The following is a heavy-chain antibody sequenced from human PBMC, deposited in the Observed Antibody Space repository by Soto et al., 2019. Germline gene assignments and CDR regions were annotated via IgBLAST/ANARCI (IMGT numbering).Heavy chain of an antibody. CDR1: GFIVSDTY. J-gene: IGHJ6*04. CDR3: ARDDVLCDGGRCYGVPLDV. V-gene: IGHV3-66*01. Sequence: GGSLRLSCPAAGFIVSDTYVNWVSQAPGKGLEWVSVIPSGGDTYYADSVKGRFTISRDTSENTLHLQMDSLRAEDTAVYYCARDDVLCDGGRCYGVPLDVWGKRTTVTVSS. D-gene: IGHD2-15*01. CDR2: IPSGGDT.